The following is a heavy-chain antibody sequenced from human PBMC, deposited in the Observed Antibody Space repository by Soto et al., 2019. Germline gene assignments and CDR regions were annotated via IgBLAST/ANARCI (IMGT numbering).Heavy chain of an antibody. CDR2: IIPISGTA. Sequence: QVQLVQSGAEVKKPGSSVKVSCKASGGTFSSYAIIWVRQAPGQGLEWMGGIIPISGTANYAQKFQGRVTITADESTSTAYMELSRLRSEDTAVYYCARSQGSSTSLEIYYYYYYGMDVWGQGTTVTVSS. V-gene: IGHV1-69*01. D-gene: IGHD2-2*01. CDR1: GGTFSSYA. J-gene: IGHJ6*02. CDR3: ARSQGSSTSLEIYYYYYYGMDV.